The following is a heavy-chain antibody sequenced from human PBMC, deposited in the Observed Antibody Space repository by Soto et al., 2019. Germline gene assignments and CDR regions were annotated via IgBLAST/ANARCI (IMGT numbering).Heavy chain of an antibody. V-gene: IGHV4-34*01. J-gene: IGHJ4*02. CDR1: GGPFSGYY. D-gene: IGHD3-22*01. CDR2: INHSGST. Sequence: PSEPLSLTCAVYGGPFSGYYWSWIRQPPGKGLEWIGEINHSGSTNYNPSLKSRVTISVDTSKNQFSLKLISVTAADTAMYYCARVDSSGSYFDYWGQGTLVTVS. CDR3: ARVDSSGSYFDY.